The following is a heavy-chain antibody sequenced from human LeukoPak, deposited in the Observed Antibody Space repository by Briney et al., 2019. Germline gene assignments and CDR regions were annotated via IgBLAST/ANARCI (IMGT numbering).Heavy chain of an antibody. V-gene: IGHV4-59*01. CDR1: GGSISSYY. D-gene: IGHD2-21*01. CDR2: IYYSGST. Sequence: SETLSLTCTVSGGSISSYYWSWIRQPPGKGLEWIGYIYYSGSTNYNPSLKSRVTISVDTSKNQFSLKLSSVTAADTAVYYCARDRSYCGGDCHYYYMDVWGKGTTVTVFS. CDR3: ARDRSYCGGDCHYYYMDV. J-gene: IGHJ6*03.